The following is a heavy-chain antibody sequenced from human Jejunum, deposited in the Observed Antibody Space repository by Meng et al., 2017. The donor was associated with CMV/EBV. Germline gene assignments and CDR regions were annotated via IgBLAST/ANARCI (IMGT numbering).Heavy chain of an antibody. CDR1: GFRFSSTY. V-gene: IGHV3-53*01. CDR2: IYIGGSA. D-gene: IGHD4-23*01. Sequence: CAPSGFRFSSTYMSWVRQAPGKGLEWVSFIYIGGSANYADSVKGRFTISRDNSKNTLYLQMNNLRADDTAVYYCARVYGGGAFDLWGQGTMGTVSS. J-gene: IGHJ3*01. CDR3: ARVYGGGAFDL.